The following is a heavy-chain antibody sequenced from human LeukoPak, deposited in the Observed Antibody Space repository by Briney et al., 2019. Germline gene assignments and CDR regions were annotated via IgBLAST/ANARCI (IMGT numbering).Heavy chain of an antibody. V-gene: IGHV7-4-1*02. D-gene: IGHD2-21*02. CDR3: ARGDCGGDCFRSRGFDY. CDR1: GGTFSSYA. CDR2: INTNTGNP. J-gene: IGHJ4*02. Sequence: ASVKVSCKASGGTFSSYAISWVRQAPGQGLEWMGWINTNTGNPTYAQGFTGRFVFSLDTSVSTAYLQISSLKAEDTAVYYCARGDCGGDCFRSRGFDYWGQGTLVTVSS.